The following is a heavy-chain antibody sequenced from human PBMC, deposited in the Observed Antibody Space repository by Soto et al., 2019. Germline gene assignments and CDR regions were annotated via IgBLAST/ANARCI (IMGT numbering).Heavy chain of an antibody. CDR1: GYPVTAYY. Sequence: QLHLVQSGAVVKKPGASVTVCCSASGYPVTAYYMHWVRQAPGRGLEWMGGINPATGAAKYTQTFQGRVTMTRDTSTSTVFMELSGLTSEDTAVFYCASGRGVGGAGSAAFDMWGQGTLVTVSS. CDR2: INPATGAA. CDR3: ASGRGVGGAGSAAFDM. J-gene: IGHJ3*02. V-gene: IGHV1-2*02. D-gene: IGHD3-10*01.